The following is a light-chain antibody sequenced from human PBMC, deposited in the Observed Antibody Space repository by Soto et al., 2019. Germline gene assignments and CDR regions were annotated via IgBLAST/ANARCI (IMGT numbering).Light chain of an antibody. CDR2: DAS. Sequence: DIQMPQSPSPLSASLGDSVTITCRASQSSSSWVAWYQQKPGKAPKPLIYDASSLESGVPSRFSGSGSGTDFTLTISSLQPEDFATYYCQQSNSTPLTCGGGTKVDIK. J-gene: IGKJ4*01. CDR3: QQSNSTPLT. V-gene: IGKV1-5*01. CDR1: QSSSSW.